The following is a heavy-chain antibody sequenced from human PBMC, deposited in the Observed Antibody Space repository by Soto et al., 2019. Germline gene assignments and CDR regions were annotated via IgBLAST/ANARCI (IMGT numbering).Heavy chain of an antibody. D-gene: IGHD1-26*01. V-gene: IGHV1-58*01. CDR3: AAAIVGAAASLDY. CDR1: GFTFTISA. Sequence: ASVKVSCKASGFTFTISAAQWVLQSRGQRLEGIGWIVVGSGNTNYAQKFQERVTITRDMSTSTAYMELSSLRSEDTAVYYCAAAIVGAAASLDYWGQGTLVTVSS. CDR2: IVVGSGNT. J-gene: IGHJ4*02.